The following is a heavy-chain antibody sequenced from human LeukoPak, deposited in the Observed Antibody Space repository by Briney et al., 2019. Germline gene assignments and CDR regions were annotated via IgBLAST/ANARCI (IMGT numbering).Heavy chain of an antibody. CDR2: ISSSGSTI. D-gene: IGHD6-13*01. V-gene: IGHV3-48*03. CDR3: ARDSFSQLAVGGYFDY. Sequence: HPGGSLRLSCAASGFTFSSYEMNWVRQAPGKGLEWVSYISSSGSTIYYADSVKGRFTISRDNSKNTLYLQMNSLRAEDTAVYYCARDSFSQLAVGGYFDYWGQGTLVTVSS. CDR1: GFTFSSYE. J-gene: IGHJ4*02.